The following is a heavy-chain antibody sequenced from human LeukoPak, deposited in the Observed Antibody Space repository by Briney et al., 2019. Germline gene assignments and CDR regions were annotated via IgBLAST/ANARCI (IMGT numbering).Heavy chain of an antibody. J-gene: IGHJ3*02. D-gene: IGHD6-6*01. Sequence: GRSQRLSCAASGFTFSSYSMNRVRQVPGRRPDWVSSISATGGEIFYADSVKGRFTISRDNSNNMVYLQMDSLRTDDTALYYCVRRDIYTTSSWGAFDIWGQGTLVTVSS. V-gene: IGHV3-23*01. CDR2: ISATGGEI. CDR1: GFTFSSYS. CDR3: VRRDIYTTSSWGAFDI.